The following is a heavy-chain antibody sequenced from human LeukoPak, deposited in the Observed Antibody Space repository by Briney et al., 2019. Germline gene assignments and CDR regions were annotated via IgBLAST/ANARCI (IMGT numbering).Heavy chain of an antibody. CDR2: IYYSGST. V-gene: IGHV4-59*01. CDR3: ARAPNPDFFDD. Sequence: SETLSLTCSVSSGSIRTSYCSWIRQPPGKGLEWIGYIYYSGSTNYNPSLKSRVTISVDTSRNQFSLKLSSVTAADTAVYYCARAPNPDFFDDWGQGTLVTVSS. CDR1: SGSIRTSY. J-gene: IGHJ4*02. D-gene: IGHD2-8*01.